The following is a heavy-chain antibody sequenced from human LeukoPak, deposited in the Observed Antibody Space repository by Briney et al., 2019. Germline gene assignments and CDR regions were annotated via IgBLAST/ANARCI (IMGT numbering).Heavy chain of an antibody. CDR3: ARVGGSSWGYFYYHMDV. D-gene: IGHD6-13*01. CDR2: INSRGDKT. V-gene: IGHV3-23*01. Sequence: GGSLRLSCAAAGFTFGSSAMSWVRQAPGKGLEWVSGINSRGDKTYYADSVKGRFTISRDNSKNTLYLQMNSLRAEDTAVYYCARVGGSSWGYFYYHMDVWGKGTAVTVSS. CDR1: GFTFGSSA. J-gene: IGHJ6*03.